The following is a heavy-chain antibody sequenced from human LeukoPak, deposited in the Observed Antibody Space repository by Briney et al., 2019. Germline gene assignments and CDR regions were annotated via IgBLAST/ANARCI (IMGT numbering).Heavy chain of an antibody. CDR2: ISYDGSDK. CDR3: AKDRATSGYTYGYAIDY. CDR1: GFTFSSYG. Sequence: GGSLRHSCAASGFTFSSYGMHWVRQAPGKGLEWVAVISYDGSDKYYADSVKGRFTISRDNSKKTLYLQMNSLRAEDTAVYYCAKDRATSGYTYGYAIDYWGQGTQVTVSS. J-gene: IGHJ4*02. V-gene: IGHV3-30*18. D-gene: IGHD5-18*01.